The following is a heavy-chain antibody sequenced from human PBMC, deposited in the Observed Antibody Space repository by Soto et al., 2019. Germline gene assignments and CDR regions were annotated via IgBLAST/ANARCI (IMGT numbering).Heavy chain of an antibody. J-gene: IGHJ6*02. CDR2: INPNSGGT. CDR3: ARGTYYDFWSGPRHYYYGMDV. CDR1: GYTFTGYY. D-gene: IGHD3-3*01. V-gene: IGHV1-2*04. Sequence: ASVKLSCKASGYTFTGYYMHWVRQAPGQGLEWMGWINPNSGGTNYAQKFQGWVTMTRDTSISTAYMELSRLRSDDTAVYYCARGTYYDFWSGPRHYYYGMDVWGQGTTVTVSS.